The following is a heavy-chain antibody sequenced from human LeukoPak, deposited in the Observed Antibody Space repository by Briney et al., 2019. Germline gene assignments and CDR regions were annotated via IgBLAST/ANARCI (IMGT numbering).Heavy chain of an antibody. Sequence: NPSETLSLTCAVSGGSISSGGYSWSWIRQPPGTGLEWIGYIYHSGSTYYNPSLKGRVIISVDRSKNQFSLKLSSVTAADTAIYYCARDHTETSSLNFRNYYYYGMDIWGQGTTVIVSS. D-gene: IGHD4-11*01. CDR3: ARDHTETSSLNFRNYYYYGMDI. J-gene: IGHJ6*02. CDR2: IYHSGST. CDR1: GGSISSGGYS. V-gene: IGHV4-30-2*01.